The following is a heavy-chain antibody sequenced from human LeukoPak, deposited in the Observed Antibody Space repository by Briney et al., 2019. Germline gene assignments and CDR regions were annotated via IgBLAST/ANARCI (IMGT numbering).Heavy chain of an antibody. Sequence: GASVKVSCKASGYTFTSYYMHWVRQAPGQGLEWMGVINTSGGSTSYAQKFQGRVTMTRDTSTSTVYMELSSLRSEDTAVYYCARDGWCSSTSCDINYYYGMDVWGQGTTVTVSS. CDR2: INTSGGST. V-gene: IGHV1-46*01. CDR1: GYTFTSYY. J-gene: IGHJ6*02. D-gene: IGHD2-2*02. CDR3: ARDGWCSSTSCDINYYYGMDV.